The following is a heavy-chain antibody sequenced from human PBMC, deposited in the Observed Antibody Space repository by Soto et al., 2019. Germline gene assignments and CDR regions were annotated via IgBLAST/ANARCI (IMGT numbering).Heavy chain of an antibody. CDR1: GGTFSSYA. CDR3: AREWEQQLDKYYYYGMDV. V-gene: IGHV1-69*13. D-gene: IGHD6-13*01. Sequence: SVKVSCKASGGTFSSYAISWVRQAPGQGLEWMGGIIPIFGTANYAQKFQGRVTITADESTSTAYMELSGLRSEDTAVYYCAREWEQQLDKYYYYGMDVWGQGTTVTVSS. J-gene: IGHJ6*02. CDR2: IIPIFGTA.